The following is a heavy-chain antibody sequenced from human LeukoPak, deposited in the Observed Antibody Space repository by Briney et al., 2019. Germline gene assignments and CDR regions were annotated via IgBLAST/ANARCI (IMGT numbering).Heavy chain of an antibody. CDR3: AADTPVPLAQIDY. CDR1: GFTVSSNY. Sequence: PGGSLRLSCAASGFTVSSNYMSWVRQAPGKGLEWVGRVRAKTDGGTTEYAAPVKGRFSISRDDSTNTVYLQMNSLITEDTAIYYCAADTPVPLAQIDYWGQGALVTVSS. J-gene: IGHJ4*02. V-gene: IGHV3-15*01. CDR2: VRAKTDGGTT. D-gene: IGHD1-14*01.